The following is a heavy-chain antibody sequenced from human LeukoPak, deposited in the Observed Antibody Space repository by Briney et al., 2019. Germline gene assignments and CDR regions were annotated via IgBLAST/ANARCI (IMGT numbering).Heavy chain of an antibody. D-gene: IGHD1-26*01. CDR1: GFTFSSYS. V-gene: IGHV3-21*01. Sequence: GGSLRLSCAASGFTFSSYSMNWVRQAPGKGLEWVSSITSSSSYIYYADSVKGRFTISRDNAKNSLYLQMNSLRAEDTAVYYCASLGGSYRIDYWGQGTLVTVSS. J-gene: IGHJ4*02. CDR2: ITSSSSYI. CDR3: ASLGGSYRIDY.